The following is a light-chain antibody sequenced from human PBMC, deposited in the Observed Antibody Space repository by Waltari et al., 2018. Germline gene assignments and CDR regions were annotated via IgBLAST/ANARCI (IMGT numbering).Light chain of an antibody. Sequence: DIVLTQSPGTLSLFPGERPTPSCRACQSVNNNYLAWYLQKPGQAPRLLIYGASSRAIGIPDRFSGSGSGTDFTLTISRLEPEDFAVFYCQQYGSPPLTFGGGTKVEIK. CDR3: QQYGSPPLT. CDR2: GAS. CDR1: QSVNNNY. J-gene: IGKJ4*01. V-gene: IGKV3-20*01.